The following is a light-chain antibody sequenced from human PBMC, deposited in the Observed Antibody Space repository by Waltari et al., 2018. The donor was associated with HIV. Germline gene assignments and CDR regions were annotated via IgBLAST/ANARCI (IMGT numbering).Light chain of an antibody. V-gene: IGKV1-5*03. CDR3: QQYKSYSPWT. CDR2: KTS. Sequence: DIQMTQSPSTLSAFVGDRVTITCRASENIIGWLAWYQQKPGKAPKLLIYKTSTLESGVQLRCSGSASGTEFTLTISSLQPEDFATYYCQQYKSYSPWTFGQGTKVDVK. J-gene: IGKJ1*01. CDR1: ENIIGW.